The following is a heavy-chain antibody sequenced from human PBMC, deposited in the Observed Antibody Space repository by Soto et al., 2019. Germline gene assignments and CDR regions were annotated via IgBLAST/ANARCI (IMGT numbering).Heavy chain of an antibody. V-gene: IGHV3-30*18. CDR2: ISYDGSNK. D-gene: IGHD5-12*01. Sequence: QVQLVESGGGVVQPGRSLRLSCAASGFTFSSYGMHWVRQAPGKGLEWVAVISYDGSNKYYADSVKGRFTISRDNSKNTLYLQMNSLRAEDTALYYCAKDGWLQPLNDAFDIWGQGTMVTVSS. J-gene: IGHJ3*02. CDR3: AKDGWLQPLNDAFDI. CDR1: GFTFSSYG.